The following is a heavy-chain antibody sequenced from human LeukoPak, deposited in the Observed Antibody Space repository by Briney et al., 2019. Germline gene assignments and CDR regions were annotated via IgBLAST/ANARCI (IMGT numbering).Heavy chain of an antibody. Sequence: GGSLRLSCAASGFTFTSYWMSWVRQAPGKGLEWVANIKQDGSEKYYVDSVKGRFTISRDNAKSSLYLQMNSLRAEDTALYYCAREAPDSFDIWGQGTMVTVSS. CDR1: GFTFTSYW. CDR3: AREAPDSFDI. V-gene: IGHV3-7*01. CDR2: IKQDGSEK. J-gene: IGHJ3*02.